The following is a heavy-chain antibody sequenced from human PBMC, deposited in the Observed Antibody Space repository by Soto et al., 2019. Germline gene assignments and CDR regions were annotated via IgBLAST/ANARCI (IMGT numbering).Heavy chain of an antibody. CDR1: VFTFSSYA. CDR2: ISATGGGT. J-gene: IGHJ5*01. D-gene: IGHD3-16*01. V-gene: IGHV3-23*01. CDR3: AKDRRAGGNSAFYFDF. Sequence: GSLRLSCAASVFTFSSYAMSWVRQAPGKGLEWVSLISATGGGTYYADSVKGRFTISRDNSDNTLYLQVHSLRAEDTAVYYCAKDRRAGGNSAFYFDFWGQGAQVTVSS.